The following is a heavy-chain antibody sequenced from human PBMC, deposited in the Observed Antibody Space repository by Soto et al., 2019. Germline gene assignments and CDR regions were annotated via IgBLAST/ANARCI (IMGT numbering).Heavy chain of an antibody. CDR3: ARGERIFALVMTRNRLDP. J-gene: IGHJ5*02. V-gene: IGHV1-2*02. CDR2: INPNSCRT. Sequence: ASVKVYCKAAGYTFTDYYIHWVRQVPGQGLEWMGSINPNSCRTTYARNLQGRVTRTRDMSSSTAYMEVSSLRSDVTAVYYCARGERIFALVMTRNRLDPWGQGTLVNVSS. CDR1: GYTFTDYY. D-gene: IGHD3-3*01.